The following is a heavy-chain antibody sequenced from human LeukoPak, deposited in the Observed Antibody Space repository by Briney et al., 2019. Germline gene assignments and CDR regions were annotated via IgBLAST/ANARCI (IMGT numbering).Heavy chain of an antibody. Sequence: ASVKVSCKASGYTFTGYYMHWVRQAPGQGLEWMGWINPNSGGTNYAQKFQGRVTMTRDTSISTAYVELSRLRSDDTAVYCCARAPITIFGGVSNAFDIWGEGTMVAVSS. J-gene: IGHJ3*02. CDR3: ARAPITIFGGVSNAFDI. D-gene: IGHD3-3*01. V-gene: IGHV1-2*02. CDR2: INPNSGGT. CDR1: GYTFTGYY.